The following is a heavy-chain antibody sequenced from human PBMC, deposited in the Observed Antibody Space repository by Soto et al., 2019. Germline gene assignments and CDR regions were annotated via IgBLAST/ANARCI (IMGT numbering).Heavy chain of an antibody. CDR1: GYTFTSYY. J-gene: IGHJ6*02. CDR2: INPSGGST. CDR3: ARDRAVAAHYYYYGMDV. V-gene: IGHV1-46*01. Sequence: GASVKVSCKASGYTFTSYYMHWVRQAPGQGLEWMGIINPSGGSTSYAQKFQGRVTMTRDTSTSTVYMELSSLRSEDTAVYYCARDRAVAAHYYYYGMDVWGQGTTVTVSS. D-gene: IGHD6-19*01.